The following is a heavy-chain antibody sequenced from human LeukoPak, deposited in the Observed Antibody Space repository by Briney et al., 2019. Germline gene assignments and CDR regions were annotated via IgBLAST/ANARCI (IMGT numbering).Heavy chain of an antibody. D-gene: IGHD6-25*01. J-gene: IGHJ6*03. Sequence: GGPLRLSCAPSGFTFTDYSMSWVRQAPGQGVEWVASISTVSTYTFYGDSVKGRFTISRDNAKNSLYLQMSYLTAEDTAVYYCARNGSGLYLYYFMDVWGKGTTVTVSS. V-gene: IGHV3-21*06. CDR1: GFTFTDYS. CDR2: ISTVSTYT. CDR3: ARNGSGLYLYYFMDV.